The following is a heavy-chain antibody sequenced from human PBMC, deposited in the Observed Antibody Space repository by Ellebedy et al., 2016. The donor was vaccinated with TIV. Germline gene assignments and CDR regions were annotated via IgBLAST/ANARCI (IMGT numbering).Heavy chain of an antibody. CDR2: IYHSGNT. CDR1: GGSINSSY. Sequence: MPGGSLRLSCTVSGGSINSSYWSWIRQPPGKGLEWIGYIYHSGNTNSNPSLKSRVTISVDTSKNQFSVKLGSVTAADTAVYYCARLSGDHDAFDIWGQGTMVTVSS. V-gene: IGHV4-59*01. D-gene: IGHD4-17*01. J-gene: IGHJ3*02. CDR3: ARLSGDHDAFDI.